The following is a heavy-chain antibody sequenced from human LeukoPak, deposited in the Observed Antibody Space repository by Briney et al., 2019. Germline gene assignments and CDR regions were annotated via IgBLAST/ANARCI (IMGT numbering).Heavy chain of an antibody. V-gene: IGHV4-4*07. CDR1: GGSISSYY. J-gene: IGHJ4*02. D-gene: IGHD5-12*01. CDR3: ARGETLSGYDFLDY. Sequence: PSETLSLTCTVFGGSISSYYWSWIRQPAGKGLEWIGRIYTSGSTNYNPSLKSRVTMSVDTSKNQFSLKLSSVTAADTAVYYCARGETLSGYDFLDYWGQGTLVTVSS. CDR2: IYTSGST.